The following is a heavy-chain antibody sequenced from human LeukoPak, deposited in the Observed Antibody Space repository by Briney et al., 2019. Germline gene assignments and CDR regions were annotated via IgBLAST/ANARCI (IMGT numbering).Heavy chain of an antibody. CDR2: MYPGESDT. CDR1: GYRLTSYW. CDR3: ASLGGNSNYFDY. D-gene: IGHD4-23*01. V-gene: IGHV5-51*01. Sequence: GESLKISCHASGYRLTSYWIGWVRQRPGKGLEWVGVMYPGESDTRYSPSFQGQVTHSADKSTKTAYLQWSSLKASDTAMYYCASLGGNSNYFDYWGQGTLVTVSS. J-gene: IGHJ4*02.